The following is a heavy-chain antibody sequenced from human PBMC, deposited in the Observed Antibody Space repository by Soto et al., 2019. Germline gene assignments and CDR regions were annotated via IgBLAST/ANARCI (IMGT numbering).Heavy chain of an antibody. D-gene: IGHD3-9*01. CDR3: ARVHYDILTAYSYYFDS. CDR2: IYYSGSI. J-gene: IGHJ4*02. Sequence: SETLSLTCSVSGGSMSPNYCSWIRQPPGKGLEWIGYIYYSGSISYKSSLKNRVTMSVDTSTNQFSLRLSSVTAADTAVYYCARVHYDILTAYSYYFDSWGQGNLVTVSS. CDR1: GGSMSPNY. V-gene: IGHV4-59*01.